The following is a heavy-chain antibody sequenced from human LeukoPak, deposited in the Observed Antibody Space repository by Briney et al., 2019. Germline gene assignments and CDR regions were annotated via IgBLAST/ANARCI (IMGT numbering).Heavy chain of an antibody. Sequence: PSETLSLTCAVYGGSFSDYYWSWIRQPPGKGLEWIGEINHSGSTNYNPSLKSRVTISVDTSKNQFSLKLSSVTAADTAVYYCARAKIAGEDIVVVPAANFDYWGQGTLVTVSS. D-gene: IGHD2-2*01. CDR2: INHSGST. CDR3: ARAKIAGEDIVVVPAANFDY. J-gene: IGHJ4*02. V-gene: IGHV4-34*01. CDR1: GGSFSDYY.